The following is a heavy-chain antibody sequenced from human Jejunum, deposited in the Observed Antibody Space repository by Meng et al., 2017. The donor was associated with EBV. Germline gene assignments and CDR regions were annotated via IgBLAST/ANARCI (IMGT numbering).Heavy chain of an antibody. CDR2: IYYSGST. V-gene: IGHV4-4*02. Sequence: VWAGVAGPGLGKPSGPRSVPVRVSGASMDRRNGWSWVRQSPERGLEWIGEIYYSGSTNYNPSLKSRVTILVDRSENHFSLHLSSVTAADTAVYYCVRGGDYCLVYWGQGTLVTVSS. D-gene: IGHD2-21*02. CDR1: GASMDRRNG. J-gene: IGHJ4*02. CDR3: VRGGDYCLVY.